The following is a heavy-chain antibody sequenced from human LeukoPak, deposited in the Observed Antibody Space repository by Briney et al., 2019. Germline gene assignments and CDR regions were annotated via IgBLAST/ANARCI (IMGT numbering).Heavy chain of an antibody. CDR2: IYYSGST. D-gene: IGHD3-9*01. J-gene: IGHJ3*02. CDR1: GASISSGGYY. V-gene: IGHV4-31*03. CDR3: ARDKGLYDILTGGFDI. Sequence: SQTLSLTCTVSGASISSGGYYWSWIRQHPGKGLEWIGYIYYSGSTYYNPSLKSRVSISVDTSKNQFSLTLKSVTAADTAVSYCARDKGLYDILTGGFDIWGQGTMVTVSS.